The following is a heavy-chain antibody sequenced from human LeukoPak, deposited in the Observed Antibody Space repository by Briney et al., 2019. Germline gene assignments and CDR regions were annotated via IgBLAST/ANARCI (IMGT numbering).Heavy chain of an antibody. Sequence: GGSLRLSCAASGFTFSSYAMSWVRQAPGKGLEWVSAISGSGGSTYYADSVKGRFTISRDNSKNTLYLQMNSLRAEDTAVYYCAKERAYCGGDCYPLYYSDYWGQGTLVTVSS. J-gene: IGHJ4*02. V-gene: IGHV3-23*01. D-gene: IGHD2-21*02. CDR2: ISGSGGST. CDR3: AKERAYCGGDCYPLYYSDY. CDR1: GFTFSSYA.